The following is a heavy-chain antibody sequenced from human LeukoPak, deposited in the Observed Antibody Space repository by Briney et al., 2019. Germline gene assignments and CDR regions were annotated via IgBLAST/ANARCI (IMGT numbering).Heavy chain of an antibody. J-gene: IGHJ3*02. D-gene: IGHD3-22*01. CDR2: IIPIFGAA. V-gene: IGHV1-69*06. Sequence: SVKVSCKASGGTFISYAISWVRQAPGQGLEWMGGIIPIFGAANYAQKFQGRVTITADKSTSTAYMELSSLRSEDTAVYYCARDHFPYDSSGYYYGGAFDIWGQGTMVTVSS. CDR1: GGTFISYA. CDR3: ARDHFPYDSSGYYYGGAFDI.